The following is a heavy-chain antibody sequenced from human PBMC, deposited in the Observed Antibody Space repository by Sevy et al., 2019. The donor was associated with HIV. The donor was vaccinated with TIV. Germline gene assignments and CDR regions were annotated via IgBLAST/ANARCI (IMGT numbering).Heavy chain of an antibody. J-gene: IGHJ4*02. D-gene: IGHD2-21*01. Sequence: ASVKVSCKASGYTFAGYYMHWVRQAPGQGLEWMGWINPNSGGTNFAQKFQGRVTMTRDTSISTAYMELSRLRSDDTAVHYCARLACEACTSDCGYWGQGTLVTVSS. V-gene: IGHV1-2*02. CDR1: GYTFAGYY. CDR3: ARLACEACTSDCGY. CDR2: INPNSGGT.